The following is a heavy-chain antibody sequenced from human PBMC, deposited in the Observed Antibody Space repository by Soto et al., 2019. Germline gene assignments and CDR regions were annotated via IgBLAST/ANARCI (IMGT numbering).Heavy chain of an antibody. V-gene: IGHV1-69*08. CDR3: ARELETVTTGYYCYYMDV. CDR1: GGTFSSYT. CDR2: IIPILGIA. D-gene: IGHD4-4*01. J-gene: IGHJ6*03. Sequence: QVQLVQSGAEVKKPGSSVKVSCKASGGTFSSYTISWVRQAPGQGLEWMGRIIPILGIANYAQKFQGRVTITADKSTSTAYMELNSLRSDETAVYYCARELETVTTGYYCYYMDVWGKGTTVTGSS.